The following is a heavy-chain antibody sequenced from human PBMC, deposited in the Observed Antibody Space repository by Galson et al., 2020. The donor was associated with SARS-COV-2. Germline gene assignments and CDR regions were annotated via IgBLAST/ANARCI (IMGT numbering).Heavy chain of an antibody. CDR1: GATIRSGRNH. CDR2: IYTSGNT. CDR3: ARGEFLEFYYYGMDV. V-gene: IGHV4-61*02. Sequence: SETLSLTCTVSGATIRSGRNHWSRNRQPAGKGLESIGRIYTSGNTNYNPSLKRRGTISLDTSKNQFSLRLRPVTAAETAVYYCARGEFLEFYYYGMDVWGQGATVTVSS. D-gene: IGHD3-3*01. J-gene: IGHJ6*02.